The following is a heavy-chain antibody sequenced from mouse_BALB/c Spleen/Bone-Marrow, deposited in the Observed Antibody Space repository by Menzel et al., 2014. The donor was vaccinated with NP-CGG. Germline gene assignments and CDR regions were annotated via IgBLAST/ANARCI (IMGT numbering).Heavy chain of an antibody. V-gene: IGHV1S22*01. CDR1: GYTFTSYW. J-gene: IGHJ4*01. CDR2: IYPGSGRT. Sequence: KQSGSELVRPGASVKLSCKASGYTFTSYWMHWVKQRPGQGLEWIGNIYPGSGRTNYDEKFKSKATLTVDTSSGTAYMQLSSLTSEDSAVYYCTRYVGYAMDYWGQGTSVTVSS. CDR3: TRYVGYAMDY. D-gene: IGHD3-3*01.